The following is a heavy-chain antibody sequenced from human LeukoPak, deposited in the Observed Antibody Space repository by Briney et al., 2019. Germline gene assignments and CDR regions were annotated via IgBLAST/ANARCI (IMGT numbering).Heavy chain of an antibody. CDR3: VRRQHFGDPH. V-gene: IGHV4-39*01. D-gene: IGHD4-17*01. J-gene: IGHJ4*02. Sequence: PSETLSLTCTVSGDSMTNSNSYWAWNRRPPGKGLEWIGSIYYDGRTYYSPSLRSRVTVSADTSKSQFSLKLSSVTAADTAVYHCVRRQHFGDPHWGQGTLVTVST. CDR2: IYYDGRT. CDR1: GDSMTNSNSY.